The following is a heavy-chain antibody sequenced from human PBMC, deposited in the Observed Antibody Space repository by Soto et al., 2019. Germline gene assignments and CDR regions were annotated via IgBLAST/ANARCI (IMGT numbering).Heavy chain of an antibody. CDR3: ARDPYCTNGVCYYYYYGMDV. D-gene: IGHD2-8*01. CDR2: ISSSSTI. J-gene: IGHJ6*02. V-gene: IGHV3-48*02. Sequence: GGSLRLSCAASGFTFSSYSMNWVRQAPGKGLEWVSYISSSSTIYYADSVKGRFTISRDNAKNSLYLQMNSLRDEDTAVYYCARDPYCTNGVCYYYYYGMDVWGQGTTVTVSS. CDR1: GFTFSSYS.